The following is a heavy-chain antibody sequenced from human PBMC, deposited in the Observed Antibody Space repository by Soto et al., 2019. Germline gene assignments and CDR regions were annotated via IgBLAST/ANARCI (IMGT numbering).Heavy chain of an antibody. CDR3: ARGDSTDCSNGVCSFFYNHDMDV. Sequence: ASVKVSCKASGYSFTDYHIHWVRQAPGQGLEWLGRINPKSGGTSTAQKFQGWVTMTTDTSISTASMELTRLTSDDTAIYYCARGDSTDCSNGVCSFFYNHDMDVWGQGTTVT. D-gene: IGHD2-8*01. J-gene: IGHJ6*02. CDR1: GYSFTDYH. V-gene: IGHV1-2*04. CDR2: INPKSGGT.